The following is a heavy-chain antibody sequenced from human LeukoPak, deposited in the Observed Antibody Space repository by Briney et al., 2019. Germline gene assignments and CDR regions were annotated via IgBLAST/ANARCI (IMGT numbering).Heavy chain of an antibody. Sequence: GGSLRLSCAASGFTFSSYGMHWVRQAPGKGLEWVAVIWYDGSIKYYADSVKGRFTISRDNSKNTLYLQMNSLRVEDTAVYYSAREARYGSGHNWFDPWGQGTPVTVSS. D-gene: IGHD3-10*01. J-gene: IGHJ5*02. CDR2: IWYDGSIK. V-gene: IGHV3-33*01. CDR1: GFTFSSYG. CDR3: AREARYGSGHNWFDP.